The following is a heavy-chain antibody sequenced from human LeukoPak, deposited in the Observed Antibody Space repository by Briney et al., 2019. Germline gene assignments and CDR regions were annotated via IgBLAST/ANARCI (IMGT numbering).Heavy chain of an antibody. V-gene: IGHV3-9*01. D-gene: IGHD4-17*01. J-gene: IGHJ4*02. Sequence: PGRSLRLSCAASGFTFDDYAMHWVRQAPGKGLEWVSGISWNSGSIGYADSVKGRFTISRDNAKNSLYLQMNSLRAEDTALYYCAKALGPFYGDYAGDYWGQGTLVTVSS. CDR1: GFTFDDYA. CDR2: ISWNSGSI. CDR3: AKALGPFYGDYAGDY.